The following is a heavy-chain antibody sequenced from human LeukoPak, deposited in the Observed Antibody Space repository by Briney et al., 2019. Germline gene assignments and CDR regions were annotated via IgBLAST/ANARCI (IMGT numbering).Heavy chain of an antibody. CDR1: GFTFSSYG. D-gene: IGHD6-13*01. V-gene: IGHV3-30*18. J-gene: IGHJ5*02. Sequence: GRSLRLSCAASGFTFSSYGMHWVRQAPGKGLEWVAVISYDGSNKYYADSVKGRFTISRDNSKNTLYLQMNSLRAEDTAVYYCAKEREQQLVSHWFDPWGQGTLVTVSS. CDR2: ISYDGSNK. CDR3: AKEREQQLVSHWFDP.